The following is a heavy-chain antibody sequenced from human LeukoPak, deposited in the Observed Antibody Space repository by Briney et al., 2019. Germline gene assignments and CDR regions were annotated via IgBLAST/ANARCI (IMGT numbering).Heavy chain of an antibody. V-gene: IGHV3-66*02. CDR3: ATEMATRHVQNDY. Sequence: PGGSLRLSFPASVFTVSSNYISWVRQAPGKGLAGVSVIYSGGTTYYADSVRGGFTISRDNSKNTLYLQMNSLRAEDTAVYYCATEMATRHVQNDYWGQGTLVTVSS. CDR1: VFTVSSNY. CDR2: IYSGGTT. J-gene: IGHJ4*02. D-gene: IGHD5-24*01.